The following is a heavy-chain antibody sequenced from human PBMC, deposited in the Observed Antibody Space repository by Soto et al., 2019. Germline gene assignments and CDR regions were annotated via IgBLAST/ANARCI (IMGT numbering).Heavy chain of an antibody. D-gene: IGHD6-25*01. V-gene: IGHV4-59*01. CDR2: IYYSGST. J-gene: IGHJ6*02. CDR3: ARAPAHPVRDQNTSGGAYQYRMDV. Sequence: SETLSLTCTVSGGSISTYYWSWIRQRPGKELEWIGYIYYSGSTNYNPSLKSRVTISVDTSKNQFSLKLSSVTAADTAVYYCARAPAHPVRDQNTSGGAYQYRMDVWGQGTTHIVSS. CDR1: GGSISTYY.